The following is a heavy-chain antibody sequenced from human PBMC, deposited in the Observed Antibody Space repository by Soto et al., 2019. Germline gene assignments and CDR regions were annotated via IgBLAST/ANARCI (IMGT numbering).Heavy chain of an antibody. D-gene: IGHD4-17*01. CDR1: GGSISSYY. CDR3: ARLKDHYGDRFPDY. Sequence: SETLSLTCTVSGGSISSYYWSWIRQPPGKGLEWIGYIYYSGSTNYNPSLKSRVTISVDTSKNQFSLKLSSVTAADTAVYYCARLKDHYGDRFPDYWGQGTLVTVSS. J-gene: IGHJ4*02. CDR2: IYYSGST. V-gene: IGHV4-59*08.